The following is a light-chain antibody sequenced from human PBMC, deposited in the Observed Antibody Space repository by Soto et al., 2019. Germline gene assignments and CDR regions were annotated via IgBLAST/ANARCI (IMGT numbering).Light chain of an antibody. J-gene: IGKJ3*01. Sequence: EILLTQSPCTLSLSPGERATLSWKSSQSVSSSYLAWYQQKPGPAPSPLVSGAATRATGIPDRFSGSGSGTDFTLTTSRLEPEDFAVSYCQQYGRSPGLLTFGPGTKVDIK. CDR2: GAA. CDR1: QSVSSSY. CDR3: QQYGRSPGLLT. V-gene: IGKV3-20*01.